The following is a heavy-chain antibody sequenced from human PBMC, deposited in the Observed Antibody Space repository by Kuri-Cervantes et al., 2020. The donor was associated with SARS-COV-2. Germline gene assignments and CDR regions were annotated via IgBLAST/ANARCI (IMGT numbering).Heavy chain of an antibody. CDR3: AAADSTYWYSPEYFDY. CDR1: GGTFSSNA. Sequence: SVKVSCKASGGTFSSNAISWVRQAPGQGLEWMGKIIPIMGTEKFAQKFQGRVTISVDKSTTTAYMELSSLRSEDTAMYYCAAADSTYWYSPEYFDYWGQGTLVTVSS. V-gene: IGHV1-69*04. CDR2: IIPIMGTE. D-gene: IGHD6-13*01. J-gene: IGHJ4*02.